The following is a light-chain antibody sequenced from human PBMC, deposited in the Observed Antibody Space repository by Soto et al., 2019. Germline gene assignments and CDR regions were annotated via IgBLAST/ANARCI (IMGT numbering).Light chain of an antibody. CDR3: MQSTQLPPT. CDR1: QSLLHITGETF. Sequence: DVVMTQTPLSLSVAPGQPASISCKPSQSLLHITGETFLFWYLQKPGQSPQLLIYEVSTRVSGVPDRFSGSGSGTDFTLEISRVETDDVGIYYCMQSTQLPPTFXQGTRMEIK. J-gene: IGKJ5*01. CDR2: EVS. V-gene: IGKV2D-29*02.